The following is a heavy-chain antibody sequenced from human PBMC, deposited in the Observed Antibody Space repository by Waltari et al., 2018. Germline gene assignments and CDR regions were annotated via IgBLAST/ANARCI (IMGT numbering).Heavy chain of an antibody. J-gene: IGHJ5*02. D-gene: IGHD3-3*01. CDR2: IRHPGST. CDR1: GASFSDYY. CDR3: TRGGNYDFWSHRPFVDP. Sequence: QVQLQQWGAGLLGPSETLSLTCAVYGASFSDYYWGWVRQPPGKGLEWIGQIRHPGSTNYNPSLKSRVTISIDTPRSQFSPRLSSVTAADTALYFCTRGGNYDFWSHRPFVDPWGQGTLVTVSS. V-gene: IGHV4-34*01.